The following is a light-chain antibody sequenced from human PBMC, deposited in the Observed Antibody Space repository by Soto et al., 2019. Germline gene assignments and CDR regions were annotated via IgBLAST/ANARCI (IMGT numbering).Light chain of an antibody. CDR3: QQYENLPFT. J-gene: IGKJ3*01. CDR1: QDINNY. CDR2: DAS. Sequence: DIQMTQSPSSLSASVGDRVTITCQASQDINNYLNWYQQKPGKAPKLLIYDASNLETGVPSRFSGSGSGTDFTFTISSLQPEDIATYYCQQYENLPFTFGPGTKVEIK. V-gene: IGKV1-33*01.